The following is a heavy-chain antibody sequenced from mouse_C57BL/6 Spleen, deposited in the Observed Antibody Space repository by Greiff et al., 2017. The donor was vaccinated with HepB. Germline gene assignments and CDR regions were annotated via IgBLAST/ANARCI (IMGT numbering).Heavy chain of an antibody. CDR3: ARSCDGYYFYWYFDV. J-gene: IGHJ1*03. CDR2: IYPRSGNT. D-gene: IGHD2-3*01. V-gene: IGHV1-81*01. Sequence: QVQLQQSGAELAMPGASVKLSCKASGYTFTSYGISWVKQRTGQGLEWIGEIYPRSGNTYYNEKFKGKPTLTADKSSSTAYMELRSLTSDDSAVYFCARSCDGYYFYWYFDVWGTGTTVTVSS. CDR1: GYTFTSYG.